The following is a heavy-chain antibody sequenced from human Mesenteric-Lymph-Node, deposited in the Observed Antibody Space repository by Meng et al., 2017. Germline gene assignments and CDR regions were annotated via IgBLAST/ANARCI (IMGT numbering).Heavy chain of an antibody. Sequence: KVSRKGSGYTFNRFWIAWVRQRPGKGREWMGIIYPGDSDTRYSPPFQGQATIPADNSISTAYLQWSSLKASDTAMYYCARRQYYYGDYPPFDYWGQGTLVTVSS. V-gene: IGHV5-51*01. D-gene: IGHD4-17*01. CDR1: GYTFNRFW. CDR2: IYPGDSDT. CDR3: ARRQYYYGDYPPFDY. J-gene: IGHJ4*02.